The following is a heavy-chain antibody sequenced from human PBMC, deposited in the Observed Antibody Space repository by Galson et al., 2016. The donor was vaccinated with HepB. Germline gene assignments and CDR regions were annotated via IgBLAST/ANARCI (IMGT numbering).Heavy chain of an antibody. D-gene: IGHD4-17*01. Sequence: SLRLSCAASGFNFGIYWVTWVRQAPGMGPEWVANINEDGSGKCYVDSVRGRFTVSRDNAKNSLYLQMNSLRADDTAVYYCARGSPVTGVAWGQGILVTVSS. CDR1: GFNFGIYW. V-gene: IGHV3-7*01. J-gene: IGHJ5*02. CDR2: INEDGSGK. CDR3: ARGSPVTGVA.